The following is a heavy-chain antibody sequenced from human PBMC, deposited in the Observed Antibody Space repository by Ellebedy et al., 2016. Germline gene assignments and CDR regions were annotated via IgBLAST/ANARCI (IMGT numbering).Heavy chain of an antibody. CDR2: SFYSGTT. CDR1: GSSFRGGTHY. J-gene: IGHJ6*02. D-gene: IGHD3/OR15-3a*01. CDR3: ARMGMDWYGEQTFYFYAVDV. Sequence: SETLSLXXTVSGSSFRGGTHYWTWIRQSSGKGLEWLGCSFYSGTTYYNPSLKGRVSMSVDTSRNQFSLRLRSVSAADTAVYYCARMGMDWYGEQTFYFYAVDVWGQGTTVAVSS. V-gene: IGHV4-30-4*01.